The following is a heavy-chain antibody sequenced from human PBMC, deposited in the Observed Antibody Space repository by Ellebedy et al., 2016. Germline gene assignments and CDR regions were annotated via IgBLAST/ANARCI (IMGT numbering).Heavy chain of an antibody. Sequence: VPGGPLNNGIFHWGWMRQCPSKGLVWIGSVYHSGTTNYTPSLEGRVTISVDKSKSQFSLLLTSATAADTAVYYCARRVASTGPGAYYMDVWGEGTTGTVSS. V-gene: IGHV4-39*01. J-gene: IGHJ6*03. CDR2: VYHSGTT. CDR1: GGPLNNGIFH. D-gene: IGHD3-16*01. CDR3: ARRVASTGPGAYYMDV.